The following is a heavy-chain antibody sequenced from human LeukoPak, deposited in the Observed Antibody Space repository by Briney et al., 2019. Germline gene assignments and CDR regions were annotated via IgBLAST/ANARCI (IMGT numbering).Heavy chain of an antibody. CDR1: GYSISSTYY. CDR3: ARDGTPIHGSGWVYMDV. J-gene: IGHJ6*04. Sequence: ETLSLTCTVSGYSISSTYYWGWIRQPPGKGLEWVSSISTGSSYIYYADSVKGRFTISRDNAKNSLYLQMNSLRAEDTAVYYCARDGTPIHGSGWVYMDVWGKGTTVTISS. CDR2: ISTGSSYI. D-gene: IGHD6-25*01. V-gene: IGHV3-21*01.